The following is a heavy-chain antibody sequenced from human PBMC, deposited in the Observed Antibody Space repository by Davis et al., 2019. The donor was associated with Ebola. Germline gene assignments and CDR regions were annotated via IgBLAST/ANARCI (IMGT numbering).Heavy chain of an antibody. CDR3: ARERNDFWSGYYHSYFDY. J-gene: IGHJ4*02. CDR1: GFTFSSYG. CDR2: ISYDGSNK. D-gene: IGHD3-3*01. V-gene: IGHV3-30*03. Sequence: GESLKISCAASGFTFSSYGMHWVRQAPGKGLEWVAVISYDGSNKYYADSVKGRFTISRDNSKNTLYLQMNSLRAEDTAVYYCARERNDFWSGYYHSYFDYWGQGTLVTVSS.